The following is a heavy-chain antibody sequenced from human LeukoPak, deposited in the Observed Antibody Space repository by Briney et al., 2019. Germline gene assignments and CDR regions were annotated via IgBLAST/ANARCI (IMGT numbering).Heavy chain of an antibody. CDR2: ISGSGGST. CDR1: GFTFSSYA. CDR3: AKDLVTMVRGARDYYMDV. Sequence: PGGSLRLSCAASGFTFSSYAMSWVRQAPGKGLEWVSAISGSGGSTYYADSVKGRFTISRDNSKKRVYLQMNSLRADDTAVYFCAKDLVTMVRGARDYYMDVWGKGTPVTVSS. J-gene: IGHJ6*03. V-gene: IGHV3-23*01. D-gene: IGHD3-10*01.